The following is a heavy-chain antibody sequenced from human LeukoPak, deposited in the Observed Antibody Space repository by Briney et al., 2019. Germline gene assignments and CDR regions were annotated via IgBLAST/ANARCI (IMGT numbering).Heavy chain of an antibody. CDR3: AKEVRELLLGEAFDI. D-gene: IGHD1-26*01. Sequence: GGSLRLSCAASGFTFSSYGMSWVRLAPGKGLEWVSTVSGSGGSTYYADSVKGRFTISRDNSKNTLYLQMNSLRAEDTAVYYCAKEVRELLLGEAFDIWGQGTMVTVSS. J-gene: IGHJ3*02. CDR2: VSGSGGST. V-gene: IGHV3-23*01. CDR1: GFTFSSYG.